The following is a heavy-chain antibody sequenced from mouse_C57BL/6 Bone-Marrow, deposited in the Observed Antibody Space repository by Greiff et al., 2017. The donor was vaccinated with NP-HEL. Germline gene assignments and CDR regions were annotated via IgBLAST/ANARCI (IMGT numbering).Heavy chain of an antibody. V-gene: IGHV5-16*01. Sequence: EVHLVESEGGLVQPGSSMKLSCTASGFTFSDYYMAWVRQVPEKGLEWVANINYDGSSTYYLDSLKSRFIISRDNAKNILYLQMSSLKSEDTATYYCARDLITTEGYFDVWGTGTTVTVSS. CDR1: GFTFSDYY. D-gene: IGHD1-1*01. J-gene: IGHJ1*03. CDR3: ARDLITTEGYFDV. CDR2: INYDGSST.